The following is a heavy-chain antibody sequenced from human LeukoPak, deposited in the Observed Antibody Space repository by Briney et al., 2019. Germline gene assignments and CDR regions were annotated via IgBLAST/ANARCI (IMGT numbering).Heavy chain of an antibody. CDR1: GYSLTGYY. Sequence: GASVKVSCMASGYSLTGYYMHWVRQAPGQGLEWLGWINPNTGVTKYPQKFQGRVTLTRDTSISTAYMELARLKSDDTAVYYCATSGPDFLPVSPLLDYWGQGTLVTVSS. J-gene: IGHJ4*02. CDR3: ATSGPDFLPVSPLLDY. CDR2: INPNTGVT. D-gene: IGHD2/OR15-2a*01. V-gene: IGHV1-2*02.